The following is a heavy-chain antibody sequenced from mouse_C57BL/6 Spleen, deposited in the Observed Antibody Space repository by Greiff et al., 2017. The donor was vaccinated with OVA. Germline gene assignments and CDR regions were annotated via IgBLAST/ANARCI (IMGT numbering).Heavy chain of an antibody. D-gene: IGHD4-1*01. V-gene: IGHV6-6*01. Sequence: EVQLVESGGGLVQPGGSMKLSCAASGFTFSDAWMDWVRQSPEKGLEWVAEIRNKANNHATYYAESVKGRFTISRDDSKSSVYLQMNSLRAEDTGIYYCTRGNWDEGLDYWGQGTTLTVSS. CDR3: TRGNWDEGLDY. CDR2: IRNKANNHAT. J-gene: IGHJ2*01. CDR1: GFTFSDAW.